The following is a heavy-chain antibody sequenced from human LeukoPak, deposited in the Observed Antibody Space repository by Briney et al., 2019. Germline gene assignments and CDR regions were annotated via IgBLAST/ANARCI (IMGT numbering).Heavy chain of an antibody. CDR1: GFSFSGYA. D-gene: IGHD3-10*01. Sequence: GGSLRLSCAASGFSFSGYAMHWVRRTPGKGLEWAAVISHDEKNKFYAESVKGRFTISRDNSKNTLFLEMNSLRPEDTAFYYCATTCRGVIITRLDYWGQGTLVTVSS. J-gene: IGHJ4*02. CDR2: ISHDEKNK. V-gene: IGHV3-30*04. CDR3: ATTCRGVIITRLDY.